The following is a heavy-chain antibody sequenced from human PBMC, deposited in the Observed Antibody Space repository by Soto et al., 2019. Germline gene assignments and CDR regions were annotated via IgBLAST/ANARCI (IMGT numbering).Heavy chain of an antibody. CDR2: IYYSGST. CDR3: ARTLDYDFWSGFFWFDL. V-gene: IGHV4-59*01. Sequence: QVQLQESGPGLVKPSETLSLTCTVSGGSISSYYWSWIRQPPGKGLEWIGYIYYSGSTNYNPSLKSRVTISVDTTKYQFSLKLSSVTAADTAVYYCARTLDYDFWSGFFWFDLWGQGTLVTVSS. CDR1: GGSISSYY. D-gene: IGHD3-3*01. J-gene: IGHJ5*02.